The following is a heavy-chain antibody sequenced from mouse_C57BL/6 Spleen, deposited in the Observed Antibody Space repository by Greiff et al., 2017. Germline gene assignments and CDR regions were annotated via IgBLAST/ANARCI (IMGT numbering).Heavy chain of an antibody. CDR1: GFSLTSYA. CDR3: ARITTVGCAMDY. V-gene: IGHV2-9-1*01. J-gene: IGHJ4*01. D-gene: IGHD1-1*01. CDR2: IWTGGGT. Sequence: VMLVESGPGLVAPSQSLSITCTVSGFSLTSYAISWVRQPPGKGLEWLGVIWTGGGTNYNSALKSRLSISKDNSKSQVFFKMNSLQTDASARYYCARITTVGCAMDYWGQGTSVTVSS.